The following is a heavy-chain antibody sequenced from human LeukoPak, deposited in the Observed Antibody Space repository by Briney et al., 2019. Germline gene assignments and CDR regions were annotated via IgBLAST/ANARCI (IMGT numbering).Heavy chain of an antibody. CDR2: ISSSSSTI. J-gene: IGHJ6*03. CDR1: GFTFSSYS. D-gene: IGHD2-2*01. CDR3: ARSRSVPAAPYYYYYYYMDV. V-gene: IGHV3-48*01. Sequence: GGSLRLSCAASGFTFSSYSMYWVRQAPGKGLEWVSYISSSSSTIYYADSVKGRFTISRDNAKNSLYLQMNSLRAEDTAVYYCARSRSVPAAPYYYYYYYMDVWGKGTTVTVSS.